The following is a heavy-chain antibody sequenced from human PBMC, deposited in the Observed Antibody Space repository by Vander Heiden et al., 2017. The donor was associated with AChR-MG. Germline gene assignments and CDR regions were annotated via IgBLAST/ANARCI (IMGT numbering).Heavy chain of an antibody. V-gene: IGHV3-33*01. Sequence: QVQLVESGGGVVQPGRSLRLSCAASVCTLSSYGMHWVGPAPGKGLEWVAVIWYDGSNKYYADSVKGRFTISRDNSKNTLYLQMNSLRAEDTAVYYCAREPGDYYYGMDVWGQGTTVTVSS. D-gene: IGHD3-10*01. CDR1: VCTLSSYG. CDR3: AREPGDYYYGMDV. J-gene: IGHJ6*02. CDR2: IWYDGSNK.